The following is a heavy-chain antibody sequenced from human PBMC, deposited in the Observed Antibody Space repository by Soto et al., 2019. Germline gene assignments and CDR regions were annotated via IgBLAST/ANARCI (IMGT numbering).Heavy chain of an antibody. CDR1: GFTFSSYA. V-gene: IGHV3-23*01. CDR3: AKNDAYDHRGYEY. Sequence: EVQLLESGGGLVQPGGSLRLSCAASGFTFSSYAMNWVRQAPGKGLEWVSAISGSGSNTYYADSVKGRFTISRDNSKNTLYLQMNSLRAEDTAVYYCAKNDAYDHRGYEYWGQGTLVTVSS. D-gene: IGHD3-22*01. CDR2: ISGSGSNT. J-gene: IGHJ4*02.